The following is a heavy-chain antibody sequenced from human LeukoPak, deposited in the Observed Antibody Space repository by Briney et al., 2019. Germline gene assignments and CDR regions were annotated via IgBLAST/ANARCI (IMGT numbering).Heavy chain of an antibody. Sequence: SETLSLTCTVSGGSISSYYWSWIRQPPGKGLEWIGYIYYSGSTNYNPSLKSRVTISVDTSKNQFSLKLSSVTAADTAVYYCARDYYCDFYFDYWGQGNLVTVSS. J-gene: IGHJ4*02. D-gene: IGHD4-17*01. V-gene: IGHV4-59*01. CDR2: IYYSGST. CDR3: ARDYYCDFYFDY. CDR1: GGSISSYY.